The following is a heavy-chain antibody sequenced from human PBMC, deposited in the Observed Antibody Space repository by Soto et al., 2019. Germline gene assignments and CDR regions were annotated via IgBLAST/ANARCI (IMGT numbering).Heavy chain of an antibody. CDR3: ARDAYDILTGYPSAYNWFDP. CDR2: IYTSGST. J-gene: IGHJ5*02. V-gene: IGHV4-4*07. D-gene: IGHD3-9*01. Sequence: XATLSLPSTVSGGSISSYYWSWIRQPAGKGLEWIGRIYTSGSTNYNPSLKSRVTMSVDTSKNQFSLKLSSVTAADTAVYYCARDAYDILTGYPSAYNWFDPCGQGALVTVSS. CDR1: GGSISSYY.